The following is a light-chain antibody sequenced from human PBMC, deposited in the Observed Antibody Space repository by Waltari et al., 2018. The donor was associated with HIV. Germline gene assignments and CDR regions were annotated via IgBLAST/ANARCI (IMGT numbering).Light chain of an antibody. CDR2: DTS. J-gene: IGKJ4*01. V-gene: IGKV3-11*01. CDR3: QQRKSWPLT. Sequence: EIVLTQSPATLSLSPGERATLSCRASQTISGFLVWYQQKPGQAPRLVMYDTSTRATGIPARFSGSGSGTDFTLTISSLEPEDFAVYYCQQRKSWPLTFGGGTKLEIK. CDR1: QTISGF.